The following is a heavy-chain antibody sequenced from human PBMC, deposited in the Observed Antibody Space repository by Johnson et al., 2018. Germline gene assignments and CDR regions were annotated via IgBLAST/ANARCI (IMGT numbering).Heavy chain of an antibody. CDR1: GGSISRYY. CDR2: IYYSVST. D-gene: IGHD3-10*01. CDR3: ARDGHYYGSGSAFDI. V-gene: IGHV4-59*01. Sequence: QVQLQESGPGLVKPSETLSLPCTVSGGSISRYYWSWIRQPPGKGLEWIGYIYYSVSTNYNPPLTSRVTISVDTSQNQFSLKLSSVPAADTAVDYRARDGHYYGSGSAFDIWGQGTMVTVSS. J-gene: IGHJ3*02.